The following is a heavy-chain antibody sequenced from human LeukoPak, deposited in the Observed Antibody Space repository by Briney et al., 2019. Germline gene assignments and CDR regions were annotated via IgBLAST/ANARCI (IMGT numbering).Heavy chain of an antibody. CDR2: IYYSGST. Sequence: SETLSLTCTVSDGSVSSGSSYWSWIRQPPGKGLEWIGYIYYSGSTNYNPSLKSRVTISVDTSKNQFSLKLRSVTAADTAVYYCARDLRAGPWFDPWGQGTLVTVSS. V-gene: IGHV4-61*01. J-gene: IGHJ5*02. D-gene: IGHD4-17*01. CDR1: DGSVSSGSSY. CDR3: ARDLRAGPWFDP.